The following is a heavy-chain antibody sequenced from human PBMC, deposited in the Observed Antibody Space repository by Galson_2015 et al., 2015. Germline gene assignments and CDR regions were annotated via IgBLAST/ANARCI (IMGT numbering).Heavy chain of an antibody. J-gene: IGHJ6*03. CDR2: INHSGST. Sequence: ETLSLTCAVYGGSFSGYYWSWIRQPPGKGLEWIGEINHSGSTNYNPSLKSRVTISVDTSKNQFSLKLSSVTAADTAVYYCARVRYQLLWSLFLRSFFGSYQDYYYYYYMDVWGKGTTVTVSS. CDR1: GGSFSGYY. V-gene: IGHV4-34*01. D-gene: IGHD2-2*01. CDR3: ARVRYQLLWSLFLRSFFGSYQDYYYYYYMDV.